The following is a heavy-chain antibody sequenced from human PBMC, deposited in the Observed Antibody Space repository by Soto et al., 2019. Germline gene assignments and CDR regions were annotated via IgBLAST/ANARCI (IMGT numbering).Heavy chain of an antibody. J-gene: IGHJ6*02. Sequence: GESLKLACNCSGYSFTSYWISCVLHMPGKGLEWMGRIDPSDSYTNYSPSFQGHVTISADKSISTAYLQWSSLKASDTAMYYCAMPLLDHSSWYSGMDVWGQGTTVTAP. CDR2: IDPSDSYT. D-gene: IGHD6-13*01. V-gene: IGHV5-10-1*01. CDR1: GYSFTSYW. CDR3: AMPLLDHSSWYSGMDV.